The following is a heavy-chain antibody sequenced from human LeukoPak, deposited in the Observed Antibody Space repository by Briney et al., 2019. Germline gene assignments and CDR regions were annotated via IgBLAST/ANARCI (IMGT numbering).Heavy chain of an antibody. CDR2: INSADNVE. V-gene: IGHV3-11*04. D-gene: IGHD2-8*01. J-gene: IGHJ5*02. Sequence: GGSLRLSCAASGFTFSDYYMNWICQAPGKGPEWVAHINSADNVEYYTDSVRGRFTMSRDNAKDLLYLQMNSLRDEDTAVYYCARDTVNGPFVISLDLWGQGVLVTVSS. CDR1: GFTFSDYY. CDR3: ARDTVNGPFVISLDL.